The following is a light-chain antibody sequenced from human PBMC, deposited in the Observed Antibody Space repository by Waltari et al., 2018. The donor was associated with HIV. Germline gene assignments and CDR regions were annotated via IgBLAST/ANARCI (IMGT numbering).Light chain of an antibody. V-gene: IGKV3-20*01. CDR3: QQYGSSPQT. CDR2: GAS. CDR1: QSVSSSY. Sequence: IVLTQSPGTLSLSPGERATLSCRASQSVSSSYLAWYQQKPGQAPRLLIYGASSRAPGIPDRFSGSGSGTDFTLTISRLEAEDVAVYYCQQYGSSPQTFGQGTRLEIK. J-gene: IGKJ5*01.